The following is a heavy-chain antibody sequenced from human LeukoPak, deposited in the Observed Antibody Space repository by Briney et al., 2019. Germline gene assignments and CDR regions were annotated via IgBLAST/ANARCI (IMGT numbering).Heavy chain of an antibody. V-gene: IGHV3-21*01. CDR3: ARAKSSSWNRAFGY. D-gene: IGHD6-13*01. CDR1: GFTFSSYS. J-gene: IGHJ4*02. Sequence: GGSLRLSCAASGFTFSSYSMNWVRRAPGKGLEWLSSISTSSSYIYYADSVKGRFTISRDNAKNSLYLQMNSLRAEDTAVYYCARAKSSSWNRAFGYWGQGTLVTVSS. CDR2: ISTSSSYI.